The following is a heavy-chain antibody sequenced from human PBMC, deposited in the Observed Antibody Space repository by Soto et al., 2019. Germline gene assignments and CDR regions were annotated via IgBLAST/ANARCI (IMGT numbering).Heavy chain of an antibody. CDR2: IIPIFGTA. CDR3: ARGLRYFDWPSGNYFDY. J-gene: IGHJ4*02. Sequence: SVKVSCKASGGTFSSYAISWVRQAPGQGLEWMGGIIPIFGTANYAQKFQGRVTITADESTSTAYMELSSLRSEDTAVYYCARGLRYFDWPSGNYFDYWGQGTLVTVSS. V-gene: IGHV1-69*13. CDR1: GGTFSSYA. D-gene: IGHD3-9*01.